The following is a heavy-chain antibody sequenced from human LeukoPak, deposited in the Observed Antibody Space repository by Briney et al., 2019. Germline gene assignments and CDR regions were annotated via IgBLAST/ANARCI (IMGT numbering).Heavy chain of an antibody. Sequence: GRSLRLSCAASGFTFDDYAMHWVRQAPGKGLEWVSGISWNSGSIAHADSVKGRFTISRDNAKNSLYLQMNSLRAEDMALYYCAKGDYYDSSGTSALDYWGQGTLVTVSS. CDR1: GFTFDDYA. D-gene: IGHD3-22*01. J-gene: IGHJ4*02. CDR2: ISWNSGSI. V-gene: IGHV3-9*03. CDR3: AKGDYYDSSGTSALDY.